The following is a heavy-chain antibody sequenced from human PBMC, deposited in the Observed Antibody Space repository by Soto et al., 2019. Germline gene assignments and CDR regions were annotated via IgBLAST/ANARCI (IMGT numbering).Heavy chain of an antibody. CDR3: ARFRYSSGWYDYFDY. CDR1: GGSISSYY. CDR2: IYYSGST. V-gene: IGHV4-59*12. D-gene: IGHD6-19*01. J-gene: IGHJ4*02. Sequence: SETLSLTCTVSGGSISSYYWSWIRQPPGKGLEWIGYIYYSGSTEYNPSLKSRVTISVDTSKNQFSLKLRSVTAADTAVYYCARFRYSSGWYDYFDYWGQGTLVTVSS.